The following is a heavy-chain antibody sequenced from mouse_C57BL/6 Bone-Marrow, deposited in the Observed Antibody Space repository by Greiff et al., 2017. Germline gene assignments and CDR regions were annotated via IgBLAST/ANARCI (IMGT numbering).Heavy chain of an antibody. J-gene: IGHJ1*03. CDR1: GFTFSSYA. Sequence: EVKLVESGEGLVKPGGSLKLSCAASGFTFSSYAMSWVRQTPEKRLEWVAYISSGGDYIYYADTVKGRFTISRDNARNTLYLQMSSLKSEDTAMYYCTRNKGLTGPYCDVWGTGTTVTVSS. D-gene: IGHD4-1*01. CDR2: ISSGGDYI. CDR3: TRNKGLTGPYCDV. V-gene: IGHV5-9-1*02.